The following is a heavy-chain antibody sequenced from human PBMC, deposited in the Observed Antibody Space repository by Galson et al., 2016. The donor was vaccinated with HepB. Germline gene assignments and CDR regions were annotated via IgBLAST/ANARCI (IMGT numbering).Heavy chain of an antibody. CDR3: AEARGAEYAAYYFDF. J-gene: IGHJ4*01. CDR2: VGGGGTA. V-gene: IGHV3-23*01. D-gene: IGHD2-8*01. CDR1: GFTFGTYA. Sequence: SLRLSCAASGFTFGTYAVNWVRQAPGKGLEWVSAVGGGGTAYYADSVKGRFTVSRDNSKNTLDLHMYRLRVEDTAVYYCAEARGAEYAAYYFDFLGDGTLVTVS.